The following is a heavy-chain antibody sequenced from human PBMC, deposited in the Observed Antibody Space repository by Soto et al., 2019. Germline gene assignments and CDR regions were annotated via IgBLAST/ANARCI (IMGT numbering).Heavy chain of an antibody. D-gene: IGHD5-12*01. CDR3: ARVGSGYVN. CDR2: INPNSGGT. Sequence: ASVKVSCKASGYTLSGYYMHWVRQAPGQGLEWMGWINPNSGGTNSAQKSQGRVTMTRGTSINTAYMELSRLRSDDTAVYSCARVGSGYVNWGQGTLVTVSS. CDR1: GYTLSGYY. J-gene: IGHJ4*02. V-gene: IGHV1-2*02.